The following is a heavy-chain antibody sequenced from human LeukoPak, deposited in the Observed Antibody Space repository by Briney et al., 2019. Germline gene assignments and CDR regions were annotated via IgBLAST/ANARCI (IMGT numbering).Heavy chain of an antibody. Sequence: ASVKVSCKASGYTFTGYYMHWVRQAPGQGLEWMGWINPNSGGTNYAQKFQGRVTMTRDASISTAYMELSRLRSDDTAVYYCARAALTFCGGDCFRPYRFDYWGQGTLVTVSS. CDR2: INPNSGGT. V-gene: IGHV1-2*02. CDR1: GYTFTGYY. J-gene: IGHJ4*02. D-gene: IGHD2-21*02. CDR3: ARAALTFCGGDCFRPYRFDY.